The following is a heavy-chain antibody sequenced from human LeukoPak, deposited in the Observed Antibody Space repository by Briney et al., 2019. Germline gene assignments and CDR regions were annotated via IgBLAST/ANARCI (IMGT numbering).Heavy chain of an antibody. Sequence: GSLRLSCAASGFTFNNYAMSWVRQAPGKGLEWVSAISGSGGNIYYADSVKGRFTISRDQSKSTLYLQMNSLRAEDTAVYYCAKDKCSGGSCYPLNLDYWGQGTLVTVSS. CDR1: GFTFNNYA. D-gene: IGHD2-15*01. J-gene: IGHJ4*02. V-gene: IGHV3-23*01. CDR3: AKDKCSGGSCYPLNLDY. CDR2: ISGSGGNI.